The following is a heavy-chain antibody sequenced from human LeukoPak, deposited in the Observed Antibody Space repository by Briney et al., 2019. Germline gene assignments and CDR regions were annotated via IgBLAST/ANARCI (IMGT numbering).Heavy chain of an antibody. CDR3: ARGHNENNYKSTIDV. V-gene: IGHV4-4*02. J-gene: IGHJ3*01. CDR2: IYHSGST. Sequence: SETLSLTCAVSGDSISTSTWWNWVRQPPGKGLEWIGEIYHSGSTNRNPSLKSRFTISVDKTKNQFSLKLSSVTAADTAMYYCARGHNENNYKSTIDVWGQGTMVTVSS. D-gene: IGHD1/OR15-1a*01. CDR1: GDSISTSTW.